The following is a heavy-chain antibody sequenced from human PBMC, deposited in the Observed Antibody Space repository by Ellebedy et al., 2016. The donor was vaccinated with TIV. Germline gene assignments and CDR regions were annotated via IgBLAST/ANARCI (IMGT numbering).Heavy chain of an antibody. CDR3: AKDTRAFGGYYYYYGMDV. V-gene: IGHV3-30*02. Sequence: GESLKISCAASGFTFSTYGMHWVRQAPGKGLEWVAFIRYHGRDKYNADSVKGRFTISRDNSNNTLYLLMSSLRAEDTAVYYCAKDTRAFGGYYYYYGMDVWGQGTTVTVSS. J-gene: IGHJ6*01. CDR2: IRYHGRDK. D-gene: IGHD3-16*01. CDR1: GFTFSTYG.